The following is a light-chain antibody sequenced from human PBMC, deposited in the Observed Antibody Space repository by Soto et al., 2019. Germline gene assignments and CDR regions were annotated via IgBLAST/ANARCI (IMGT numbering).Light chain of an antibody. J-gene: IGKJ1*01. V-gene: IGKV3-15*01. CDR1: QSVSST. CDR2: GAS. CDR3: QQYIYWPWT. Sequence: EIVMTQSPATLSVSPGERATLSCRASQSVSSTLAWYQQKPGQAPRLLIYGASTRATGIPARFSGSGSGTEFTLTISSLQSGDFAVYYCQQYIYWPWTFGQGTKV.